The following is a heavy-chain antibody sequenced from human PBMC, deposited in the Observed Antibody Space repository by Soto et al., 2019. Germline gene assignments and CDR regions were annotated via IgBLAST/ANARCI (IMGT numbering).Heavy chain of an antibody. CDR2: IYPGDSDT. CDR3: ARQLITMVRGVIIAYFDY. CDR1: GYSFTSYL. V-gene: IGHV5-51*01. D-gene: IGHD3-10*01. J-gene: IGHJ4*02. Sequence: GESLKISCKGSGYSFTSYLICWVRQMPVKGLEWMGIIYPGDSDTRYSPSFQGQVTISADKSISTAYLQWSSLKASDTAMYYCARQLITMVRGVIIAYFDYWGQGTLVTVSS.